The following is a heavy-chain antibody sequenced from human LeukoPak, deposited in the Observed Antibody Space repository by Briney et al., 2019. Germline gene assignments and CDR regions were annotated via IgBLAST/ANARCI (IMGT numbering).Heavy chain of an antibody. Sequence: ASVKVSCKASGYTFTGYYMHWVRQAPGQGLEWMGWINPNSGGTNYAQKFQGRVTMTRDTSISTAYMEPSRLRSDDTAVYYCAISMITFGGVIVNDAFDIWGQGTMVTVSS. V-gene: IGHV1-2*02. D-gene: IGHD3-16*02. CDR1: GYTFTGYY. J-gene: IGHJ3*02. CDR2: INPNSGGT. CDR3: AISMITFGGVIVNDAFDI.